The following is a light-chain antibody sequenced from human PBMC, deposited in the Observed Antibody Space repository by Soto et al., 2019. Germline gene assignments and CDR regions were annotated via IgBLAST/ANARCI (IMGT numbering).Light chain of an antibody. J-gene: IGKJ1*01. Sequence: EIVLTQSPGTLSLSPGERAALSCRASQSVSGRYLAWYQQKPGQAPRLLIYGASPRATGIPDRFSSIGSGTDFTLTISRVETEDFAVYYCQHLGSPRRTFGQGTKVEIK. CDR3: QHLGSPRRT. CDR2: GAS. CDR1: QSVSGRY. V-gene: IGKV3-20*01.